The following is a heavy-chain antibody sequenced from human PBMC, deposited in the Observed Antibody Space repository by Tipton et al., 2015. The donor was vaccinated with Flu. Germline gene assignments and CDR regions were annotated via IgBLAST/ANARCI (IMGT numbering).Heavy chain of an antibody. CDR2: IYSSGIT. CDR1: GGSLSSFY. Sequence: LRLSCIVSGGSLSSFYWSWIRQPAGKGLEWIGRIYSSGITKYNPSLKSRVTMSVDTSKNQFSLSLNSVTAADTAVYYCARGSGSGTYVIFDYWGQGTLVAVSS. J-gene: IGHJ4*02. CDR3: ARGSGSGTYVIFDY. V-gene: IGHV4-4*07. D-gene: IGHD3-10*01.